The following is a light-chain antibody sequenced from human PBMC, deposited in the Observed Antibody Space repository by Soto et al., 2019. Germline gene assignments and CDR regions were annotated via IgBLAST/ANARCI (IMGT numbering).Light chain of an antibody. CDR2: RDI. Sequence: SYELTQPLSVSVALGQTAKMTCGGSNIETKTVHWYQQKPGQAPVLVIYRDISRPSGIPERFSGSKSENTATLTINRAQAGDEADYYCQVWESGIEVVFGGGTKLTVL. CDR1: NIETKT. J-gene: IGLJ2*01. CDR3: QVWESGIEVV. V-gene: IGLV3-9*01.